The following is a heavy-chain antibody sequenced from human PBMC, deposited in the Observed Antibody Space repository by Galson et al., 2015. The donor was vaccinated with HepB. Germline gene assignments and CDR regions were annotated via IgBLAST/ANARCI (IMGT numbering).Heavy chain of an antibody. CDR2: INAGNANT. D-gene: IGHD3-16*02. CDR1: GYIFITYA. CDR3: ARGYDYIWGSYRFDY. V-gene: IGHV1-3*01. J-gene: IGHJ4*02. Sequence: SVKVSCKASGYIFITYAMHWVRQAPGQRLEWMGWINAGNANTKYSQKFQGRVTITRDTSASTAYMELSSLTSEDTAIYYCARGYDYIWGSYRFDYWGQGTPITVST.